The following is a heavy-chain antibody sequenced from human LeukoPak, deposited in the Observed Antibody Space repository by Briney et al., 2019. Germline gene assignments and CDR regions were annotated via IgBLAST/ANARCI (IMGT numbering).Heavy chain of an antibody. V-gene: IGHV1-2*06. Sequence: SVKVSCKASGYTFTGYYMHWVRQAPGQGLEWMGRINPNSGGTNYAQKFQGRVTMTRDTPINTAYMDLSRLRSDDTAVYYCARGRNSVYYFNVVAPYYFDYWGQGTLVTVSS. J-gene: IGHJ4*02. CDR3: ARGRNSVYYFNVVAPYYFDY. CDR1: GYTFTGYY. CDR2: INPNSGGT. D-gene: IGHD3-22*01.